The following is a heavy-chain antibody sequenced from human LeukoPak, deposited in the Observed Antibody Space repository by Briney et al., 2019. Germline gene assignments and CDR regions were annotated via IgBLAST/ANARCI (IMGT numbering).Heavy chain of an antibody. D-gene: IGHD3-10*01. CDR1: GGSISSYY. Sequence: SETLSLTCTVSGGSISSYYWSWIRQPPGKGLEWIGYIYYSGSTNYNPSLKSRVTILVDASKNQFSLKLSSVTAADTAVYYCARVVRNYYGSGSYYQTKDWFDPWGQGTLVTVSS. CDR2: IYYSGST. V-gene: IGHV4-59*01. CDR3: ARVVRNYYGSGSYYQTKDWFDP. J-gene: IGHJ5*02.